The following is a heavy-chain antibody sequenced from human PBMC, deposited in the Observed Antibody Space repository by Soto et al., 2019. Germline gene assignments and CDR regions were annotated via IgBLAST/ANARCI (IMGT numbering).Heavy chain of an antibody. CDR1: GFTVSSNY. CDR3: ARDRMVYAIGRSYGMDV. CDR2: IYSGGST. D-gene: IGHD2-8*01. V-gene: IGHV3-53*01. J-gene: IGHJ6*02. Sequence: GGSLRLSCAASGFTVSSNYMSWVRQAPGKGLEWVSVIYSGGSTYYADSVKGRFTISRDNSKNTLYLQMDSLRAEDTAVYYCARDRMVYAIGRSYGMDVWGQGTTVTVSS.